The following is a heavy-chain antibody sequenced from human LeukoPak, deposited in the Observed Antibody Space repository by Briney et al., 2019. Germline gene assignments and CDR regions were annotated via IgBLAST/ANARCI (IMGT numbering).Heavy chain of an antibody. CDR1: GFTFSNYA. J-gene: IGHJ4*02. CDR2: IGDSGGKT. V-gene: IGHV3-23*01. Sequence: GGSLRLSCAASGFTFSNYAMTWVRQAPGKGLEWVSAIGDSGGKTRYADSVKGRFTISRDNSKNTLYLQMNSLRAEDTAVYYCAKDWSCDYWGQGTLVTVSS. D-gene: IGHD1-26*01. CDR3: AKDWSCDY.